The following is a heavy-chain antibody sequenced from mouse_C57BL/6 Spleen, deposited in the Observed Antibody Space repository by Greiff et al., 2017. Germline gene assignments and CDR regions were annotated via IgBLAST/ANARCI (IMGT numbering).Heavy chain of an antibody. Sequence: EVHLVESGGDLVKPGGSLKLSCEASGFTFSSYGMYWVRQTPAKRLEWVATISSGGSYTYYPDSVKGRFTISRDNAKNTLYLQMSSLKSEDTAMYYCARHGCSGGWGDYWGQGTTLTVAS. V-gene: IGHV5-6*01. D-gene: IGHD2-3*01. CDR3: ARHGCSGGWGDY. J-gene: IGHJ2*01. CDR2: ISSGGSYT. CDR1: GFTFSSYG.